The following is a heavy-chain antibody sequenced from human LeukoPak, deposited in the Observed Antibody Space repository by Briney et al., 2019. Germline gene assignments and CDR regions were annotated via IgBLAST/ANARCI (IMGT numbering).Heavy chain of an antibody. D-gene: IGHD5-24*01. CDR1: GFTFSSYE. CDR2: ISSSGSTI. V-gene: IGHV3-48*03. J-gene: IGHJ3*02. CDR3: ATKERWQQFDDAFDI. Sequence: GGSLRLSCAASGFTFSSYEMNWVRQAPGKGLEWVSYISSSGSTIYYADSVKGRFTISRDNAKNSLYLQMNSLRAEDTAVYYCATKERWQQFDDAFDIWGQGTMVTVSS.